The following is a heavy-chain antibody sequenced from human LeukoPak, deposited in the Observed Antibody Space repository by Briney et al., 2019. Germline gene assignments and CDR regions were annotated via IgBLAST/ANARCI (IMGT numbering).Heavy chain of an antibody. J-gene: IGHJ3*02. Sequence: SETLSLTCTVSGGSISSYYWSWIRQPPGKGLEWIGYIYYSGSTNYNPSLKSRVTISVDTSKNQFSLKLNSVTAADTAVYYCARNFWSGFDAFDIWGQGTMVTVSS. V-gene: IGHV4-59*01. CDR2: IYYSGST. CDR1: GGSISSYY. CDR3: ARNFWSGFDAFDI. D-gene: IGHD3-3*01.